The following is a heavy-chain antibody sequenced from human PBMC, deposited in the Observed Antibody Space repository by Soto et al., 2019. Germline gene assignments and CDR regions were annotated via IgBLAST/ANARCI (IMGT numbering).Heavy chain of an antibody. CDR2: ISGSAGST. CDR3: AKEISSAYFPLDS. CDR1: GFIFSDYA. Sequence: EVQLLESGGDLVQPGGSLRLSCAASGFIFSDYAITWVRQAPGKGLEWVSTISGSAGSTYYPDSVRGRFTISRDNYQNTVYLHMHSLRAEDTAMYYCAKEISSAYFPLDSWRQGTLVTVSS. D-gene: IGHD6-25*01. V-gene: IGHV3-23*01. J-gene: IGHJ4*02.